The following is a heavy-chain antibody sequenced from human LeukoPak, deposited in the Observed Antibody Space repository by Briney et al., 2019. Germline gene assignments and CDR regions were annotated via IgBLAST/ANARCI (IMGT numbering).Heavy chain of an antibody. V-gene: IGHV3-30*18. CDR3: AKAGIGGDYYMDV. Sequence: GGSLRPFCAAAGFTFANYGMHWVRQAPGKGLGWVAVISYDGSNKYYADSVNGRFTISRDKSKNTLYLQMNSLRGEDGAVYYCAKAGIGGDYYMDVWGKGTTVSDSS. J-gene: IGHJ6*03. CDR1: GFTFANYG. CDR2: ISYDGSNK. D-gene: IGHD3-16*01.